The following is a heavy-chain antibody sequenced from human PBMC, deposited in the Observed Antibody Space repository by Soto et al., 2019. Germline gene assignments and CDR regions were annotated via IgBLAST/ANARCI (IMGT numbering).Heavy chain of an antibody. V-gene: IGHV1-46*01. CDR1: GYTFTSYY. D-gene: IGHD6-6*01. J-gene: IGHJ6*02. CDR2: INPSGGST. Sequence: ASVKVSCKASGYTFTSYYMHWVRQAPGQGLEWMGIINPSGGSTSYAQKFQGRVTMTRDTSTSTVYMELSSLRSEDTAVYYCAREGAARYYYYGMDVWGQGTTVTVSS. CDR3: AREGAARYYYYGMDV.